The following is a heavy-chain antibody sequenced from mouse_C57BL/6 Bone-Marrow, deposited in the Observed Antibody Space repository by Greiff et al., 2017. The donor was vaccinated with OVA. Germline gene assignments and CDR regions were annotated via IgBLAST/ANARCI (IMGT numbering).Heavy chain of an antibody. CDR3: ARSGTEKDY. J-gene: IGHJ4*01. CDR2: IYPGDGDT. D-gene: IGHD3-1*01. Sequence: QVQLQQSGPELVKPGASVKISCKASGYAFSSSWMNWVKQRPGKGLEWIGRIYPGDGDTNYNGKFKGKATLTADKSSSTAYMQLSSLTSEDSAVYFCARSGTEKDYWGQGTSVTVSS. V-gene: IGHV1-82*01. CDR1: GYAFSSSW.